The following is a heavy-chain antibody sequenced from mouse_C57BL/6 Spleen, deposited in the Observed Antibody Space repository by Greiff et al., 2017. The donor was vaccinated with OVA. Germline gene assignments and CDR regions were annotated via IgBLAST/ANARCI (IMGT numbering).Heavy chain of an antibody. J-gene: IGHJ4*01. CDR2: INPNNGGT. CDR3: ARRGYYGSMDY. V-gene: IGHV1-26*01. D-gene: IGHD1-2*01. CDR1: GYTFTDYY. Sequence: EVKLQQSGPELVKPGASVKISCKASGYTFTDYYMNWVKQSHGKSLEWIGDINPNNGGTSYNQKFKGKATLTVDKSSSTAYMELRSLTSEDSAVYYCARRGYYGSMDYWGQGTSVTVSS.